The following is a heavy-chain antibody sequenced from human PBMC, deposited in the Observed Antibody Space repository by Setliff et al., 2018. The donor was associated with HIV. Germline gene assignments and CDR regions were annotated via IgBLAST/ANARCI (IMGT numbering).Heavy chain of an antibody. CDR3: TRQSPVAGSGAFDI. J-gene: IGHJ3*02. CDR1: GYSISSDYC. Sequence: VSGYSISSDYCWGWIRQPPGKGLEWIGNMCHGGNNNYYNPSLKSRVTISVDTSKNQFFLRVTSVTATDTAVYYCTRQSPVAGSGAFDIWGQGTMVTVSS. V-gene: IGHV4-38-2*01. CDR2: MCHGGNNN. D-gene: IGHD6-19*01.